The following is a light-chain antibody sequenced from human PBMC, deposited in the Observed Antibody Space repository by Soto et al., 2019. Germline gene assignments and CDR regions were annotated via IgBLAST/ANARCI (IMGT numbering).Light chain of an antibody. Sequence: DIQMAQSPSSLSASVGDGVTITCRASQSISSYLNWYQQKPGKVPKLLIYAASTLQSGVPSRFSGSGSGTDFTLTISSLQPEDVATYYCQKYNSAPRTFGQGTKVDI. CDR2: AAS. CDR3: QKYNSAPRT. J-gene: IGKJ1*01. V-gene: IGKV1-27*01. CDR1: QSISSY.